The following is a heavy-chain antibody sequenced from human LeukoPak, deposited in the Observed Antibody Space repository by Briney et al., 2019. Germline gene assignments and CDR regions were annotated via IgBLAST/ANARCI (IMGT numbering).Heavy chain of an antibody. D-gene: IGHD6-19*01. CDR1: GGSFSGYY. J-gene: IGHJ4*02. CDR2: INHSGST. V-gene: IGHV4-34*01. CDR3: ARGRIAVAGKTLDY. Sequence: PSETLSLTCAVYGGSFSGYYWSWIRQPPGKGLEWIGEINHSGSTNYNPSLKSRVTISVDTSKNQFSLKLSSVTAADTAVYYCARGRIAVAGKTLDYWGQGTLVTVSS.